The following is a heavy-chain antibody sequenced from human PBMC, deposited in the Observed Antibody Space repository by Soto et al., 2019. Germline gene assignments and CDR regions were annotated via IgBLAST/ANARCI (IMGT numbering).Heavy chain of an antibody. CDR1: GFTFSSYG. Sequence: GGSLRLSCAASGFTFSSYGMHWVRQAPGKGLEWVAVISYDGSNKYYADSVKGRFTISRDNSKNTLYLQMNSLRAEDTAVYYCAKDQRSGKEISYFDYWCQGTLVTVSS. D-gene: IGHD3-10*01. J-gene: IGHJ4*02. CDR2: ISYDGSNK. CDR3: AKDQRSGKEISYFDY. V-gene: IGHV3-30*18.